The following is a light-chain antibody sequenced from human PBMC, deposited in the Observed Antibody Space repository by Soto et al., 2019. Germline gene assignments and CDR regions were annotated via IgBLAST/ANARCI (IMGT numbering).Light chain of an antibody. CDR3: SSYTRSSTYVV. CDR1: SSDVGGYNY. Sequence: QSALTQPASVSGSPGQSITISCTGTSSDVGGYNYVSWYQQHPGKAPQLIIYDVTNRPSGVSNRISGSKSGNTASLTVSGLQAEDEADYYCSSYTRSSTYVVFGGGTQLTVL. CDR2: DVT. J-gene: IGLJ2*01. V-gene: IGLV2-14*03.